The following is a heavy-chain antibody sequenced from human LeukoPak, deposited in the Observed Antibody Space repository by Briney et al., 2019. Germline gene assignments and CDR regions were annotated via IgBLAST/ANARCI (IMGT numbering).Heavy chain of an antibody. D-gene: IGHD2-2*01. CDR3: ARSIVVVPAAFDY. CDR2: IHHDGRI. CDR1: GGSIDSTNW. V-gene: IGHV4/OR15-8*01. J-gene: IGHJ4*02. Sequence: ASETLSLTCDVSGGSIDSTNWWNWVRQPPGKGLKWIGEIHHDGRINYNPSLKSRVTLSVDKSKNQFSLRLNSVTAADTAVYYCARSIVVVPAAFDYWGQGTLVTVSS.